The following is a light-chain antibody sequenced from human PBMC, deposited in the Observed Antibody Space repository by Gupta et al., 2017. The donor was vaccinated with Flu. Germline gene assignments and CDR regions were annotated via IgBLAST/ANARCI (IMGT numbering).Light chain of an antibody. CDR3: YSTDTSGNHRV. CDR1: ALTKKY. J-gene: IGLJ3*02. CDR2: EDR. V-gene: IGLV3-10*01. Sequence: SYELTQPPSVSVSPGQTARLTCSGDALTKKYAYWYQQKSGQAPVLIIYEDRKRPSGIPERFSGSSSGTMATLTISGAQVEDEADYYCYSTDTSGNHRVFGGGTNLTVL.